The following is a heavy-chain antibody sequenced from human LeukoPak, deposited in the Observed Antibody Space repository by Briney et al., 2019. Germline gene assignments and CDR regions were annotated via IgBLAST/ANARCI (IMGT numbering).Heavy chain of an antibody. J-gene: IGHJ5*02. CDR3: ARGSSSWFNWFDP. V-gene: IGHV1-46*01. D-gene: IGHD6-13*01. CDR2: INPSGGST. Sequence: ASVKVSCKASGYTFTSYSISWVRQAPGQGLEWMGIINPSGGSTSYAQKFQGRVTMTRDTSTSTVYMELSSLRSEDTAVYYCARGSSSWFNWFDPWGQGTLVTVSS. CDR1: GYTFTSYS.